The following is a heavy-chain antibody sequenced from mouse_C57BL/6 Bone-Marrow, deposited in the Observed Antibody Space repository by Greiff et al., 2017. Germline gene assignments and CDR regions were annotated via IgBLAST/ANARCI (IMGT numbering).Heavy chain of an antibody. D-gene: IGHD1-1*01. J-gene: IGHJ2*01. CDR2: INPNNGGT. V-gene: IGHV1-26*01. CDR3: ARDYYGSSWYFDY. Sequence: VQLQQSGPELVKPGASVKISFKASGYTFTDYYMNWVKQSPGKSLEWIGDINPNNGGTSYNQKFKGKATLTVDKSSSTAYMELRSLTSEDSAVYYCARDYYGSSWYFDYWGQGTILTVSS. CDR1: GYTFTDYY.